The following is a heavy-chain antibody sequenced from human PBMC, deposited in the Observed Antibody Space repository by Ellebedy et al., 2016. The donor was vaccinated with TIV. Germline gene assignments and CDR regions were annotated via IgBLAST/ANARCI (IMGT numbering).Heavy chain of an antibody. V-gene: IGHV3-7*03. CDR2: IMKDGSEK. J-gene: IGHJ4*02. CDR3: ARDSFDYGDY. CDR1: GFTFSNYW. Sequence: GGSLRLXXAASGFTFSNYWMSWVRQAPGKGLGWVANIMKDGSEKYYVDSVKGRFTISRDNAKNSLFLQMNSLRAEDTAVYYCARDSFDYGDYWGQGTLVTVSS.